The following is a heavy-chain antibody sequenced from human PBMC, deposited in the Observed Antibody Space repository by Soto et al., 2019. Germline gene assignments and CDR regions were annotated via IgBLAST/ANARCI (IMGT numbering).Heavy chain of an antibody. J-gene: IGHJ5*02. CDR2: VYNSGTT. D-gene: IGHD3-9*01. Sequence: SETLSLTCTVSGGSISGSSHYWGWIRQPPGKGLEWIGNVYNSGTTYYNPSLKRRVSISVDTSKNQFSLKLLAVTAADTAVYYGTESRLDWLYPFDLWGHGTLVTVSS. CDR3: TESRLDWLYPFDL. CDR1: GGSISGSSHY. V-gene: IGHV4-39*01.